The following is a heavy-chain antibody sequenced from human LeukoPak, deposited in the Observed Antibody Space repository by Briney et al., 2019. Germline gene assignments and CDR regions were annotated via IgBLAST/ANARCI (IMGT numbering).Heavy chain of an antibody. CDR1: GYTFTSYA. CDR3: ATWVAAATPSFDY. CDR2: IIPILGIA. J-gene: IGHJ4*02. V-gene: IGHV1-69*04. Sequence: ASVKVSCKASGYTFTSYAISWVRQAPGQGLEWMGRIIPILGIANYAQKFQGRVTITADKSTSTAYMELSSLRSEDTAVYYCATWVAAATPSFDYWSQGTLVTVSS. D-gene: IGHD2-15*01.